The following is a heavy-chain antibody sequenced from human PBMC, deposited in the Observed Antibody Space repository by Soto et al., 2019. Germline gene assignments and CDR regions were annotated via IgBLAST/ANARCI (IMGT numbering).Heavy chain of an antibody. CDR1: GFTFSSYG. CDR2: VWYDGSNK. D-gene: IGHD1-26*01. V-gene: IGHV3-33*01. CDR3: ARDSYGVDY. Sequence: QVQLVESGGGVVQPGRSLRLSCAASGFTFSSYGMHWVRQAPGKGLEWVAVVWYDGSNKYYADSVKGRFTISRDNSKNTLYLQMNSLRAEDTAVYYCARDSYGVDYWGQGTLVTVSS. J-gene: IGHJ4*02.